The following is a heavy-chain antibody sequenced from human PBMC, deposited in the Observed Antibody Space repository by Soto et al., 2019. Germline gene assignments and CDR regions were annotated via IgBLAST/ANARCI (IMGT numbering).Heavy chain of an antibody. J-gene: IGHJ6*02. Sequence: GGSLRLSCAASGFTVSSNYMSWVRQAPGQGLEWVSVIYSGGSTYYADSVRGRFTISRDNSKNTLYLQMKSLIAEDTAVYYWARDPPATRHGMDVWGQGTTVTVSS. V-gene: IGHV3-53*01. CDR1: GFTVSSNY. CDR3: ARDPPATRHGMDV. CDR2: IYSGGST.